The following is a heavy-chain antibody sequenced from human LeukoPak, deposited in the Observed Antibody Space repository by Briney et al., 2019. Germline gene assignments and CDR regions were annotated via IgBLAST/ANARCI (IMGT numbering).Heavy chain of an antibody. CDR2: INPNSGVT. Sequence: ASVKVSCKASGYTFTGYYMHWVRQAPGQGLEWMGWINPNSGVTNYAQKFQGRVTMTRDTSISTAYMELSRLRSDDTAVYYCARLPYRGYNEDYFDYWGQGTLVTVSS. CDR1: GYTFTGYY. V-gene: IGHV1-2*02. J-gene: IGHJ4*02. D-gene: IGHD1-14*01. CDR3: ARLPYRGYNEDYFDY.